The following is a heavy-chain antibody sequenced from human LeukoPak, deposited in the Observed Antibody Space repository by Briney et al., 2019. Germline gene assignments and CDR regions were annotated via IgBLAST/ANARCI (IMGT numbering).Heavy chain of an antibody. D-gene: IGHD2-2*01. CDR2: ISAYNGNT. V-gene: IGHV1-18*01. CDR3: ARVLGYCSSTSCYYFDY. Sequence: GASVKVSCKASGYTFTSYGISWVRQAPGQGLEWMGWISAYNGNTNYAQKLQGRVTMTTDTSTSTAYMELRSLRSDDTAVYYCARVLGYCSSTSCYYFDYWGQGTLVTVSS. CDR1: GYTFTSYG. J-gene: IGHJ4*02.